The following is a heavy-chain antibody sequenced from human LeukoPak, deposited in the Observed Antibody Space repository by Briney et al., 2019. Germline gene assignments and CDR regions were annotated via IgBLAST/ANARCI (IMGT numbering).Heavy chain of an antibody. D-gene: IGHD1-1*01. CDR2: IFYSGST. V-gene: IGHV4-39*07. J-gene: IGHJ5*02. Sequence: PSETLSLTCTVSGGSISSSNSYWGWIRQPPGKGLEWIGSIFYSGSTYYNASLKSRVTISVDTSKNQFSLKLSSVTAADTAVYYCAREGTSGTHLNWFDPWGQGTLVTVSS. CDR1: GGSISSSNSY. CDR3: AREGTSGTHLNWFDP.